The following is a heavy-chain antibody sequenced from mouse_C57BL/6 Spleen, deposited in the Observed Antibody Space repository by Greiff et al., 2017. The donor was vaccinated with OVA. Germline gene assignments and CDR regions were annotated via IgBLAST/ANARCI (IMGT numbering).Heavy chain of an antibody. CDR2: IYPGDGDT. CDR3: AREGGFMGAY. CDR1: GYAFSSSW. D-gene: IGHD1-1*01. V-gene: IGHV1-82*01. Sequence: QVQLQQSGPELVKPGASVKISCKASGYAFSSSWMNWVKQRPGKGLEWIGRIYPGDGDTNYNGKFKGKATLTADKSSSTAYMQLSSLTSEDSAVYFCAREGGFMGAYWGQGTLVTVSA. J-gene: IGHJ3*01.